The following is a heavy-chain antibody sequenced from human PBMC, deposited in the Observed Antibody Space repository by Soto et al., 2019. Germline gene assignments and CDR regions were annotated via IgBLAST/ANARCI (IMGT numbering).Heavy chain of an antibody. Sequence: QVQLQQWGARLLKPSETLSLTCAVYGGSFRGYYWSWIRQSPGKGLAWIAEINDIGSTNYNPSVKSRVSISVDPSKNHFSLKLSSVTAADTAVYYCARVGPKTYYDPLTASEFDSWGQGTLVTVSS. J-gene: IGHJ4*02. D-gene: IGHD3-9*01. CDR2: INDIGST. V-gene: IGHV4-34*02. CDR3: ARVGPKTYYDPLTASEFDS. CDR1: GGSFRGYY.